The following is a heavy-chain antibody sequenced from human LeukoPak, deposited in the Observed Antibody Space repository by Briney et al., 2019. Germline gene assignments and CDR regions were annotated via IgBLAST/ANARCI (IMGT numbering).Heavy chain of an antibody. CDR3: ARARPSITMVRERSRFDY. J-gene: IGHJ4*02. CDR2: INHSGST. V-gene: IGHV4-34*01. CDR1: GGSFSGYY. D-gene: IGHD3-10*01. Sequence: SETLSLTCAVYGGSFSGYYWSWIRQPPGKGLEWIGEINHSGSTNYNPSLKSRVTISVDTSKNQFSLELSSVTAADTAVYYCARARPSITMVRERSRFDYWGQGTLVTVSS.